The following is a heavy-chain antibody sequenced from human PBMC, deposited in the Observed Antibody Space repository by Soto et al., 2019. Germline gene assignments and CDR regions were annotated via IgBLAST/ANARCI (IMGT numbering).Heavy chain of an antibody. CDR2: INHSGST. D-gene: IGHD2-2*01. J-gene: IGHJ5*02. CDR1: GGSFSGYY. Sequence: SETLSLTCAVYGGSFSGYYWSWIRQPPGKGLEWIGEINHSGSTNYNPSLKSRVTISVDTSKNQFSLKLSSVTAADTAVYYCARSSSTSCCNNWFDPWGQGTLVTVSS. V-gene: IGHV4-34*01. CDR3: ARSSSTSCCNNWFDP.